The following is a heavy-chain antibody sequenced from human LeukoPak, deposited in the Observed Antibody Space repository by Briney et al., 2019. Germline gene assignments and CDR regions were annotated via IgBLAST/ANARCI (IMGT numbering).Heavy chain of an antibody. CDR3: ARWGARGYSGYADGGFDY. V-gene: IGHV5-51*01. CDR2: IYPGDSDT. D-gene: IGHD5-12*01. J-gene: IGHJ4*02. Sequence: GESLKISCKGSGYRFTSYWIGWVRPMPGKGLEWMGIIYPGDSDTRYSPSFQGQVTISADKSISTAYLQWSSLKASDTAMYYCARWGARGYSGYADGGFDYWGQGTLVTVSS. CDR1: GYRFTSYW.